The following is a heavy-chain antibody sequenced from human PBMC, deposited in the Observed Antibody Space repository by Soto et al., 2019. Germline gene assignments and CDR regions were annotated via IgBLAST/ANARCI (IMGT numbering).Heavy chain of an antibody. Sequence: QVQLVESGGGVVQPGRSLRLSCAASGFTFSSYAMHWVRQAPGKGLEWVAVISYDGNDESYTDSVKGRFTISRDTSKNTLYLQMNRLRPEDTSVDYCAKDRTSDLWSAYFDSWGQGTLIAVSS. D-gene: IGHD3-3*01. V-gene: IGHV3-30-3*01. J-gene: IGHJ4*02. CDR2: ISYDGNDE. CDR3: AKDRTSDLWSAYFDS. CDR1: GFTFSSYA.